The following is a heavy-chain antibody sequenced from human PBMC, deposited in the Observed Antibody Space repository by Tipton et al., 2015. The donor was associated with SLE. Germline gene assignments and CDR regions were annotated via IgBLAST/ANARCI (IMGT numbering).Heavy chain of an antibody. V-gene: IGHV4-38-2*02. CDR1: GYSISSGYY. D-gene: IGHD2-2*01. CDR2: IYHSGST. CDR3: ARAGSCSSTSCPFDY. Sequence: LRLSCTVSGYSISSGYYWGWIRQPPGKGLEWIGSIYHSGSTYYNPSLKSRVTISVDTSKNQFSLKLSSVTAADTAVYYCARAGSCSSTSCPFDYWGQGTLVTVSS. J-gene: IGHJ4*02.